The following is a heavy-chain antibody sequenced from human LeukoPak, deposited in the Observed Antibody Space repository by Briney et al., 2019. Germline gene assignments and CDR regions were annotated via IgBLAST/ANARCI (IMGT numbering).Heavy chain of an antibody. J-gene: IGHJ6*02. CDR1: GFTFSSYS. CDR2: ISSSSSYI. V-gene: IGHV3-21*01. CDR3: ARDSNWNYVIRYYYGMDV. D-gene: IGHD1-7*01. Sequence: GGSLRLSCAASGFTFSSYSMNWVRQAPGKGLEWVSSISSSSSYIYYADSVKGRFTISRDNAKNSLYLQMNSLRAEDTAVYYCARDSNWNYVIRYYYGMDVWGQGTTVTVSS.